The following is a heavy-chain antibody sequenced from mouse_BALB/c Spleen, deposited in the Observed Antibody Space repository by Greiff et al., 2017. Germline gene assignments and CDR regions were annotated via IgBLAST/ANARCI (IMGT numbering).Heavy chain of an antibody. CDR2: IYPGDGDT. D-gene: IGHD1-1*01. CDR3: ARWPTYYGSSFDY. CDR1: GYAFSSSW. Sequence: QVQLQQSGPELVKPGASVKISCKASGYAFSSSWMNWVKQRPGQGLEWIGRIYPGDGDTNYNGKFKGKATLTADKSSSTAYMQLSSLTSVDSAVYFCARWPTYYGSSFDYWGQGTTPTVSS. J-gene: IGHJ2*01. V-gene: IGHV1-82*01.